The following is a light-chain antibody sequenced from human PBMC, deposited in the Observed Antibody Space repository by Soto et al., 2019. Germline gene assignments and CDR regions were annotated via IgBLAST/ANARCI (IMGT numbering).Light chain of an antibody. J-gene: IGLJ3*02. CDR1: SSDVGGYNY. Sequence: QSALTQPRSVSGSPGQSVTISCTGTSSDVGGYNYVSWYQQHPGKATKLMIYDVSKRPSGVPDRFSGSKSGNTASLTISGLQAEDEADYYCCSYAGSDTLGWVFGGGTKLTV. CDR3: CSYAGSDTLGWV. CDR2: DVS. V-gene: IGLV2-11*01.